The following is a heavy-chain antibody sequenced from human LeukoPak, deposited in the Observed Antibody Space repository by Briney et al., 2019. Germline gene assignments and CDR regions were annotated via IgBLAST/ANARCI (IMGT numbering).Heavy chain of an antibody. Sequence: PSETLSLTCSVSGGSISSYYWSWIRQPPGKGLEWIGYIYYSGSTNYNPSLKSRVTISVDTSKNQFSLKLSSVTAADTAVYYCARDPLYYDTSGYYRRGDYWGQGTLVTVSS. CDR2: IYYSGST. D-gene: IGHD3-22*01. V-gene: IGHV4-59*12. CDR3: ARDPLYYDTSGYYRRGDY. CDR1: GGSISSYY. J-gene: IGHJ4*02.